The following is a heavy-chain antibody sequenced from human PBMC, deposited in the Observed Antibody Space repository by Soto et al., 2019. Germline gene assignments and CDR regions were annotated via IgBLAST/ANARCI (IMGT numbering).Heavy chain of an antibody. CDR3: AKDAPSITMIVVVSPFAV. V-gene: IGHV3-23*01. J-gene: IGHJ4*02. CDR1: GFTFSSYA. Sequence: EVQLLESGGGLVQPGGSLRLSCAASGFTFSSYAMSWVRQAPGKGLEWVSAISGSGGSTYYADSVKGRFTISRDNSKNTLYLQMNSLRAEDTAVYYCAKDAPSITMIVVVSPFAVWGQGTLVTVSS. D-gene: IGHD3-22*01. CDR2: ISGSGGST.